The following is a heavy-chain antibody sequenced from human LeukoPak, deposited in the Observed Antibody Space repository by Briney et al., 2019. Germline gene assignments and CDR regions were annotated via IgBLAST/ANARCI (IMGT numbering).Heavy chain of an antibody. CDR1: GFTFSSYG. D-gene: IGHD4-17*01. V-gene: IGHV3-33*01. Sequence: GRSLRLSCAASGFTFSSYGMHWVRQAPGKGLEWVAVIWYNGRNKYYADSVKGRFTISRDNSKNTLYLQMNSLRAEDTAVYYCARKDYGDPGFDYWGQGTLVTVSS. CDR2: IWYNGRNK. J-gene: IGHJ4*02. CDR3: ARKDYGDPGFDY.